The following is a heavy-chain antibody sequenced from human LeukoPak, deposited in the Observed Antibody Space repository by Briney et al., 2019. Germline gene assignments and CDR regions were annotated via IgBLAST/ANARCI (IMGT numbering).Heavy chain of an antibody. CDR2: IYYSGTT. CDR1: GGSINYYY. V-gene: IGHV4-59*01. D-gene: IGHD4-11*01. J-gene: IGHJ4*02. CDR3: ARDRVRGNSNPYFDY. Sequence: KPSETLSLTRTVSGGSINYYYWMWIRQPPGKGLEWIGYIYYSGTTNYNPSLKSRVTISVDTSKNQFSLKLSSVTAADTAVYYCARDRVRGNSNPYFDYWGQGTLVTVSS.